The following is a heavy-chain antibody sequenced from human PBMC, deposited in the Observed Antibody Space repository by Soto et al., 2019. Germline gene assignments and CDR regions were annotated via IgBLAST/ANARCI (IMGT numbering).Heavy chain of an antibody. CDR3: ARTEYYSSSWYYFDY. Sequence: LRLSCAASGFTFSDYYMSWIRQAPGKGLEWVSYISSSGSTIYYADSVKGRFTISRDNAKNSLYLQMNSLRAEDTAVYYCARTEYYSSSWYYFDYWGQGXLVTVSS. D-gene: IGHD6-13*01. V-gene: IGHV3-11*01. CDR1: GFTFSDYY. CDR2: ISSSGSTI. J-gene: IGHJ4*02.